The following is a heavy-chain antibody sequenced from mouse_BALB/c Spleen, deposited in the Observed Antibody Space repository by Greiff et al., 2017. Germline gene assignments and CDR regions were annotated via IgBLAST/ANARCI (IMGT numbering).Heavy chain of an antibody. J-gene: IGHJ4*01. D-gene: IGHD2-4*01. Sequence: EVKLMESGAELVKPGASVKLSCTASGFNIKDTYMHWVKQRPEQGLEWIGRIDPANGNTKYDPKFQGKATITADTSSNTAYLQLSSLTSEDTAVYYCARADYDVLYAMDYWGQGTSVTVSS. CDR3: ARADYDVLYAMDY. CDR2: IDPANGNT. CDR1: GFNIKDTY. V-gene: IGHV14-3*02.